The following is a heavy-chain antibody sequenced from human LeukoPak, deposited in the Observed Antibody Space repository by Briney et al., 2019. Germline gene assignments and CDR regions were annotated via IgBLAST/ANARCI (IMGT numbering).Heavy chain of an antibody. CDR2: ISSSSSTI. CDR1: GFTFSSYS. V-gene: IGHV3-48*01. J-gene: IGHJ4*02. CDR3: AEGPGARMLMH. Sequence: PGGSLRLSCAASGFTFSSYSMNWVRQAPGKGLGWVSYISSSSSTIYYADSVKGRFTISRDNAKNSLYLQMNSLRAEDTAVYYCAEGPGARMLMHWGQGTLVTVSS. D-gene: IGHD3-16*01.